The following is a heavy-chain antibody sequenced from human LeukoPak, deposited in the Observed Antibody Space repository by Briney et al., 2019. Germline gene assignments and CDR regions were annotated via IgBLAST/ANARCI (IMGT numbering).Heavy chain of an antibody. J-gene: IGHJ5*02. CDR2: IYYIGST. CDR3: ASGVSGSYYLLPFDP. D-gene: IGHD1-26*01. V-gene: IGHV4-39*01. CDR1: GGSISSSSYY. Sequence: PSETLSLTCTVSGGSISSSSYYWGWIRQPRGKGLEWIGCIYYIGSTYYNPSLKSRVTISVDTSKNQFSLKLSSVTAEDTAVYYCASGVSGSYYLLPFDPWGQGTLVTVSS.